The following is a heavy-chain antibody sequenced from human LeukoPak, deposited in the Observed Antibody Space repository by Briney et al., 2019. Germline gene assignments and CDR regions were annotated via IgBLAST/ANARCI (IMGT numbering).Heavy chain of an antibody. J-gene: IGHJ4*02. Sequence: GGSLRLSCVASGFTFNKYAMSWVRQAPGRGLEWLSSISNSGGNIDYRNSVKGRFTISRDNSRNTLYLQMNSLRAEDTAVYYCAESVGYDFWSGYPYLDYWGQGTLVTVSS. D-gene: IGHD3-3*01. V-gene: IGHV3-23*01. CDR2: ISNSGGNI. CDR3: AESVGYDFWSGYPYLDY. CDR1: GFTFNKYA.